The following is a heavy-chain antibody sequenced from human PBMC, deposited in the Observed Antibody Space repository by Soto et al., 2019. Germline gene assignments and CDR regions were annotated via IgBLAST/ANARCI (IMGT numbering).Heavy chain of an antibody. Sequence: SETLSLACTVSGDSIMNYDWGWIRQPAGKGLEWIGRIYTSGSTDYNPSLRSRVTISIDTSTNQFSLRVTSMTAADTAVYYCARDRREKTHDGYDIDYWGHGTLVTVSA. CDR2: IYTSGST. D-gene: IGHD5-12*01. J-gene: IGHJ4*01. CDR1: GDSIMNYD. CDR3: ARDRREKTHDGYDIDY. V-gene: IGHV4-4*07.